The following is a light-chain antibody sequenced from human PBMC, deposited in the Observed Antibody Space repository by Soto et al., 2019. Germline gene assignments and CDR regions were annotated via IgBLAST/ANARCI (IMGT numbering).Light chain of an antibody. CDR2: GAS. V-gene: IGKV3-15*01. Sequence: EILMTQSPATLSVSPGERATLSCRASQTVTGALAWYQQKPGQAPRLLIYGASTRASGIPDRFSSSGSGTEFTLTISSLQSEDFAVYYCQQYNDWPPYTFGQGTNVEIK. J-gene: IGKJ2*01. CDR3: QQYNDWPPYT. CDR1: QTVTGA.